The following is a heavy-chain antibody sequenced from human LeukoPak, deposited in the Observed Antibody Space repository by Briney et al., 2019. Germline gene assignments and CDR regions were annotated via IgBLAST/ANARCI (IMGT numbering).Heavy chain of an antibody. D-gene: IGHD6-13*01. V-gene: IGHV3-30*02. Sequence: PGGSLRLSCAASGFTFSTYGMHWVRQAPGKGLEWVAFTRYDEGSKYYADSVKGRFTISRDNSKNTLYLQMNSLRAEDTAVYHCARDIGTAAAGPYDYWGQGALVTVSS. CDR3: ARDIGTAAAGPYDY. J-gene: IGHJ4*02. CDR2: TRYDEGSK. CDR1: GFTFSTYG.